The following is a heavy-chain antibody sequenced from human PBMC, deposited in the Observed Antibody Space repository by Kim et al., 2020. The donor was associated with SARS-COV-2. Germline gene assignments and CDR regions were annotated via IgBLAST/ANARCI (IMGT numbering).Heavy chain of an antibody. Sequence: SVKVSCKASGGTFSSYAISWVRQAPGQGLEWMGGIIPIFGTANYAQKFQGRVTITADESTSTAYMELSSLRSEDTAVYYCARKFNSGYYVFNWFDPWGQGTLVTVSS. V-gene: IGHV1-69*13. D-gene: IGHD3-22*01. J-gene: IGHJ5*02. CDR3: ARKFNSGYYVFNWFDP. CDR1: GGTFSSYA. CDR2: IIPIFGTA.